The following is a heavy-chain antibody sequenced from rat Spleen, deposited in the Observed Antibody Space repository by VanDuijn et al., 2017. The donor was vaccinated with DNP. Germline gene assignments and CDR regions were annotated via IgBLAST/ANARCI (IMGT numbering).Heavy chain of an antibody. CDR1: GFSLTTNT. CDR2: LSSGGNT. Sequence: QVQLMESGPGLAHPSQTLSLTCSVSGFSLTTNTVAWVRQPPGKGLEWIAALSSGGNTFYNPALRSRLSISRDTSKSQLLIKMNSLQTEDTAMYFCARSDYYDGGFYYGYFDFWGQGVMVTVSS. CDR3: ARSDYYDGGFYYGYFDF. V-gene: IGHV2-6*01. D-gene: IGHD1-12*02. J-gene: IGHJ2*01.